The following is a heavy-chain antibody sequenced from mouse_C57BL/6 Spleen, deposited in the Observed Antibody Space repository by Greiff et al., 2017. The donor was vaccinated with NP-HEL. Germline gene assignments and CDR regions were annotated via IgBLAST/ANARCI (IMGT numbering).Heavy chain of an antibody. CDR1: GFTFSDYG. CDR3: ARQDGYYLDY. CDR2: ISNLAYSI. D-gene: IGHD2-3*01. Sequence: EVMLVESGGGLVQPGGSLKLSCAASGFTFSDYGMAWVRQAPRKGPEWVAFISNLAYSIYYADTVTGRFTISRENAKNTLYLEMSSLRSEDTAMYYCARQDGYYLDYWGQGTTLTVSS. V-gene: IGHV5-15*01. J-gene: IGHJ2*01.